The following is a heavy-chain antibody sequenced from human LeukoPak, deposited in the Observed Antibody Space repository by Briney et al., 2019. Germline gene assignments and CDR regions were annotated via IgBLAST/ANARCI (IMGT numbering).Heavy chain of an antibody. CDR3: ARALQGDPGDF. V-gene: IGHV4-31*03. CDR2: VYNIGIT. J-gene: IGHJ4*02. CDR1: GASIRSGGNY. D-gene: IGHD3-16*01. Sequence: SQTLSLTCSVSGASIRSGGNYWTWIRQYPGKGLEWIGYVYNIGITYYNPSLKSRATISADTSKDQFSLKLSSVTAADTAVYYCARALQGDPGDFWGQGTLVTVSS.